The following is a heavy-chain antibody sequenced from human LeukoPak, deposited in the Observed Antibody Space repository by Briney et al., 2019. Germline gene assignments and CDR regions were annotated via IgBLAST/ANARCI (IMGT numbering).Heavy chain of an antibody. J-gene: IGHJ4*02. CDR1: GGTFSSYA. V-gene: IGHV1-69*13. Sequence: SVKVSCKASGGTFSSYAISWVRQAPGQGLEWMGGIIPIFGTANYAQKFQGRVTITADESTSTAYMELGSLRSEDTAVYYCACSNSGSYSASDYWGQGTLVTVSS. CDR3: ACSNSGSYSASDY. CDR2: IIPIFGTA. D-gene: IGHD1-26*01.